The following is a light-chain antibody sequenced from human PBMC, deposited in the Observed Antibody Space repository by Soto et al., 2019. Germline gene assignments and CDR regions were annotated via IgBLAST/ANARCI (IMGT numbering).Light chain of an antibody. CDR3: SSHSSTSTPWV. CDR2: EVT. J-gene: IGLJ3*02. Sequence: QSVLTQPASVSGSPGQSITIFCTGTSSDVGAYKFVSWYRHHPGRAPQVMIYEVTNRPSGVSSRFSGSKSGNTASLTISGLQPEDEGDYYCSSHSSTSTPWVFGGGTKLTVL. CDR1: SSDVGAYKF. V-gene: IGLV2-14*01.